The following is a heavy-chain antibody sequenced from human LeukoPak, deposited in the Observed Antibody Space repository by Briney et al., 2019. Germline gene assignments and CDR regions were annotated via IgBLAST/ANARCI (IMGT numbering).Heavy chain of an antibody. CDR2: IHGDGTFT. D-gene: IGHD3-10*01. CDR3: ARDLVLGSGSYGQ. J-gene: IGHJ1*01. Sequence: GGSLRLSCAASGFTFSTYWMHWVRQAPGKGLVWVSRIHGDGTFTTSADSVKGRFTISRDNAQNMVYLQMNSLRVEDTAVYYCARDLVLGSGSYGQWGQGTLVTISS. V-gene: IGHV3-74*01. CDR1: GFTFSTYW.